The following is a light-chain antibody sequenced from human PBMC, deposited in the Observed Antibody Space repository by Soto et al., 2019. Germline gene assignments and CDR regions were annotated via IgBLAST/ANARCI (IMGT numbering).Light chain of an antibody. CDR2: SNN. V-gene: IGLV1-44*01. CDR3: ASWDDSLNGPV. J-gene: IGLJ2*01. CDR1: SSNLGSNT. Sequence: QSVLTQPPSASGTPGQRVTISCSGSSSNLGSNTVNWYQQLPGTAPKLLIYSNNERPSGVPDRFSGSKSGTSASLAISGLQFEDEAVYYCASWDDSLNGPVFGGGTKLTVL.